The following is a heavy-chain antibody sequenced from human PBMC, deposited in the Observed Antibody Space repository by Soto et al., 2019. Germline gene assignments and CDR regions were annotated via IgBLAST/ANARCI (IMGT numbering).Heavy chain of an antibody. CDR1: GGSISSSNW. CDR2: IYHSGST. V-gene: IGHV4-4*02. Sequence: QVQLQESGPGLVKPSGTLSLTCAVSGGSISSSNWWSWVRQPPGEGLEWIGEIYHSGSTNYNPSLKSRVTISVDKSKNQFSLKLSSVTAADTAVYYCARVFVSIVGARNFDYWGQGTLVTVSS. CDR3: ARVFVSIVGARNFDY. J-gene: IGHJ4*02. D-gene: IGHD1-26*01.